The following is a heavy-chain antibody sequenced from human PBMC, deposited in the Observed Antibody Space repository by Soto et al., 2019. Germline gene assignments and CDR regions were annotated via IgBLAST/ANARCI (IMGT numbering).Heavy chain of an antibody. D-gene: IGHD6-6*01. CDR2: ISGSDDST. CDR1: GFTFSSYA. Sequence: GESLKISCAASGFTFSSYAMSWVRQAPGKGLEWVSVISGSDDSTYYADSVKGRFTISRDNSKNTLYLQMNSMRAEDTAVFYCSISSSSSTFDYWGQGTLVTVSS. J-gene: IGHJ4*02. CDR3: SISSSSSTFDY. V-gene: IGHV3-23*01.